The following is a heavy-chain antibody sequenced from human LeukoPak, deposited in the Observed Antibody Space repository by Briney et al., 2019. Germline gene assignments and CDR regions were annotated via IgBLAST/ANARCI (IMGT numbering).Heavy chain of an antibody. CDR2: ISSRGSNI. V-gene: IGHV3-48*03. J-gene: IGHJ4*02. D-gene: IGHD1-1*01. CDR1: GFTFSSYE. CDR3: ARDGVGTLSSFDY. Sequence: GGSLRLSCATSGFTFSSYEINWVRQAPGKGLEWVSYISSRGSNIYYADSVKGRFTISRDNAKNSLYLQMNSLRAEDTAVYYCARDGVGTLSSFDYWGQGTLVTVSS.